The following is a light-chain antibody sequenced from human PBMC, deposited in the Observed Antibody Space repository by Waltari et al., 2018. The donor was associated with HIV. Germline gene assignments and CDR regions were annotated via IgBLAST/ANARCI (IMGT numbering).Light chain of an antibody. CDR2: DDS. Sequence: SSVLPQPPSVSVAPGKTARITCGGTKIVSKSGHWYQQKQGQAPVLVMYDDSDRPSVIPSLFSGSYSGNTSTLTISRVEAGDEADFYCHVCDSRSVIFGGGTKLTVL. CDR3: HVCDSRSVI. J-gene: IGLJ2*01. CDR1: KIVSKS. V-gene: IGLV3-21*04.